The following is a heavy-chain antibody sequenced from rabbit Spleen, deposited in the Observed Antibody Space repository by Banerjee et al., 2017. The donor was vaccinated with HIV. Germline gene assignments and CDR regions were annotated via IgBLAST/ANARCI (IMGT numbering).Heavy chain of an antibody. V-gene: IGHV1S40*01. Sequence: QSLEESGGDLVKPGASLTLTCTASGFSFSYSDYMCWVRQPPGKGPEWIACIAGSGSGFTYSATWATGRFTCSKTSSTTVTLQMTSLTVADTATYFCARDTSSSFSSYGMDLWGPGTLVTVS. CDR3: ARDTSSSFSSYGMDL. D-gene: IGHD1-1*01. CDR2: IAGSGSGFT. CDR1: GFSFSYSDY. J-gene: IGHJ6*01.